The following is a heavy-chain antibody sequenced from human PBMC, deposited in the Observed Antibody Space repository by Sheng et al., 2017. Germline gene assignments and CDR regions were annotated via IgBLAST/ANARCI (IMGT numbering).Heavy chain of an antibody. CDR1: GGTFSSYT. V-gene: IGHV1-69*08. J-gene: IGHJ6*03. CDR3: ARESKYCSGGSCYLPAYYYYYYMDV. Sequence: QVQLVQSGAEVKKPGSSVKVSCKASGGTFSSYTISWVRQAPGQGLEWMGRIIPILGIANYAQKFQGRVTITADKSTSTAYMELSSLRSEDTAVYYCARESKYCSGGSCYLPAYYYYYYMDVWGKGTTVTVSS. CDR2: IIPILGIA. D-gene: IGHD2-15*01.